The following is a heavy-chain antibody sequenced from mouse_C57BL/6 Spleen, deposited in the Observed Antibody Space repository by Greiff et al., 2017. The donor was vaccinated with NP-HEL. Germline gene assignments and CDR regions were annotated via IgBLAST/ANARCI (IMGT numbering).Heavy chain of an antibody. Sequence: QVQLQQSGPELVKPGASVKISCKASGYAFSSSWMNWVKQRPGKGLEWIGRIYPGDGDTNYNGKFKGKATLTADKSSSTAYMQLSSLTSEDSAVYFCARWDRDYAMDYWGQGTSVTVSS. CDR3: ARWDRDYAMDY. CDR1: GYAFSSSW. V-gene: IGHV1-82*01. CDR2: IYPGDGDT. D-gene: IGHD4-1*01. J-gene: IGHJ4*01.